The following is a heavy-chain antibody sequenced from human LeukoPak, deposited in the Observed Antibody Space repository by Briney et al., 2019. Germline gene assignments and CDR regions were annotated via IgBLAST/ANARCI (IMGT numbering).Heavy chain of an antibody. J-gene: IGHJ4*02. CDR3: ARTAAGLDY. Sequence: GGSLRLSCAASGFTFSSYAMHWVRQAPGKGLEWVAVISYDGSNKYYADSVKGRFTISRDNSKNTLYLQMNSLRAEDTAVYYCARTAAGLDYWGQGTLVTVSS. CDR1: GFTFSSYA. CDR2: ISYDGSNK. D-gene: IGHD6-13*01. V-gene: IGHV3-30-3*01.